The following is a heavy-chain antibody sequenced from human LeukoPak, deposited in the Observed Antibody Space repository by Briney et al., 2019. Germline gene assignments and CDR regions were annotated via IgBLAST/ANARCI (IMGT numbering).Heavy chain of an antibody. J-gene: IGHJ3*02. D-gene: IGHD1-26*01. CDR2: INPRGSS. CDR3: ARDGVGATVEAFDI. CDR1: GGSFSGYY. Sequence: TSETLSLTCGVYGGSFSGYYWSWIRQPPGKGLEWIGEINPRGSSNYSPSLKSRVTMSQDTSKNQFSLRLTSVTAADTAVYYCARDGVGATVEAFDIWGQGTMVTVSS. V-gene: IGHV4-34*01.